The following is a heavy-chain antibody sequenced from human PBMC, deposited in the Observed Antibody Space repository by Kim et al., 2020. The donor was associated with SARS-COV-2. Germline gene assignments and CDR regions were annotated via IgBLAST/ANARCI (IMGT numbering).Heavy chain of an antibody. J-gene: IGHJ4*02. Sequence: GGSLRLSCAASGFTFSSYAMSWVRQAPGKGLEWVSAISGSGGSTYYADSVKGRFTISRDNSKNTLYLQMNSLRAEGTAVYYCAKNERNISPAYYFDYWGQGTLVTVSS. V-gene: IGHV3-23*01. D-gene: IGHD2-21*01. CDR2: ISGSGGST. CDR3: AKNERNISPAYYFDY. CDR1: GFTFSSYA.